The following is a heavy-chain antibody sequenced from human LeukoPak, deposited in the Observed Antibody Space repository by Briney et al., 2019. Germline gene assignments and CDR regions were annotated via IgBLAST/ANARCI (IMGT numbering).Heavy chain of an antibody. CDR1: GFTFSSYA. CDR2: MSYDGSNK. V-gene: IGHV3-30-3*01. CDR3: ARGGHGLVVVVAARTTEWFDP. J-gene: IGHJ5*02. Sequence: QAGGSLRLSCAASGFTFSSYAMHWVRQAPGKGLEWVAVMSYDGSNKYYADSVKGRFTISRDNSKNTLYLQMNSLRAEDTAVYYCARGGHGLVVVVAARTTEWFDPWGQGTLVTVSS. D-gene: IGHD2-15*01.